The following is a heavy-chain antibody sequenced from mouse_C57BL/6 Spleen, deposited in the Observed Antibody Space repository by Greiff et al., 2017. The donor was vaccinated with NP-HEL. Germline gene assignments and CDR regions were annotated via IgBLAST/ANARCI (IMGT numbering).Heavy chain of an antibody. CDR2: IDPETGGT. CDR1: GYTFTDYE. CDR3: TRGGYYYASYGFAY. V-gene: IGHV1-15*01. J-gene: IGHJ3*01. D-gene: IGHD1-1*01. Sequence: VHLVESGAELVRPGASVTLSCKASGYTFTDYEMHWVKQTPVHGLEWIGAIDPETGGTAYNQKFKGKAILTADKSSSTAYMELRSLTSEDSAVYYCTRGGYYYASYGFAYWGQGTLVTVSA.